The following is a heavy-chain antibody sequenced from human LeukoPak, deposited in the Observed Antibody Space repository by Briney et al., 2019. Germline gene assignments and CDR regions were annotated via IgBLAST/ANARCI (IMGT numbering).Heavy chain of an antibody. CDR2: ISWNSGSI. J-gene: IGHJ4*02. D-gene: IGHD3-22*01. V-gene: IGHV3-9*01. CDR1: GFTFDDYA. CDR3: AKGLTYYYDSSGYEIDY. Sequence: GGSLRLSYAASGFTFDDYAMHWVRQAPGKGLEWVSGISWNSGSIGYADSVKGRFTISRDNAKNSLYLQMNSLRAEDTALYYCAKGLTYYYDSSGYEIDYWGQGTLVTVSS.